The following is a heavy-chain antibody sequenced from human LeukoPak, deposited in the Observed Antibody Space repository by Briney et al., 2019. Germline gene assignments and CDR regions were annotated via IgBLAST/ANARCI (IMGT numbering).Heavy chain of an antibody. CDR3: AKSDHDSGGYQGVSDY. CDR2: IRYDGSEK. CDR1: GYTFSSYG. Sequence: GGSLRLSCAASGYTFSSYGMHWVRRAPGKGLEWVAFIRYDGSEKYYADSVTGRSTISRDNSKKTVYLQMNSLRPEDTAVYYCAKSDHDSGGYQGVSDYWGQGTLVTVSS. J-gene: IGHJ4*02. D-gene: IGHD3-22*01. V-gene: IGHV3-30*02.